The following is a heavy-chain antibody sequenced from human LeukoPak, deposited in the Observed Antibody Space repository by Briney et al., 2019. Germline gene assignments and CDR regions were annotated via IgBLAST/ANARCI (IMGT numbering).Heavy chain of an antibody. D-gene: IGHD6-25*01. V-gene: IGHV3-23*01. CDR3: AKVPSTYSSGCY. J-gene: IGHJ4*02. CDR2: ISGSGSST. CDR1: GFTFSNYA. Sequence: GGSLRLSCVASGFTFSNYAMTWVRQAPGKGLEWVSTISGSGSSTYYADSVKGWFTISRDNSKNTLYLQMNSLRAEDTAVYYCAKVPSTYSSGCYWGQGTLVTVSS.